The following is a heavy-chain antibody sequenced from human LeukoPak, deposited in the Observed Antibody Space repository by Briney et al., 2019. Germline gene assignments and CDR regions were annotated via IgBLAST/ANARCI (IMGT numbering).Heavy chain of an antibody. CDR3: ARADYDYVWGSYRQYYFGY. V-gene: IGHV3-7*01. J-gene: IGHJ4*02. Sequence: GGSLRLSCAASGFSLSHSAMSWVRQAPGKGLEWVANIKQGGSEKYYVDSVKGRFTISRDNAKNSLYLQMNSLRAEDTAVYYCARADYDYVWGSYRQYYFGYWGQGTLVTVSS. D-gene: IGHD3-16*02. CDR1: GFSLSHSA. CDR2: IKQGGSEK.